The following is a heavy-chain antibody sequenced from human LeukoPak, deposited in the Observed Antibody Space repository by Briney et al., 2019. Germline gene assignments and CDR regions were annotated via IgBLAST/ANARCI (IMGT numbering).Heavy chain of an antibody. CDR2: IYYSGST. Sequence: SETLSLTCTVSGGSISSGDYYWSWIRQPPGKGLEWIGYIYYSGSTYYNPSLKSRVTISVDTSKNQFSLKLSSVTAADTAVHYCARDLKPRYFDLWGRGTLVTVSS. CDR1: GGSISSGDYY. CDR3: ARDLKPRYFDL. V-gene: IGHV4-30-4*02. J-gene: IGHJ2*01.